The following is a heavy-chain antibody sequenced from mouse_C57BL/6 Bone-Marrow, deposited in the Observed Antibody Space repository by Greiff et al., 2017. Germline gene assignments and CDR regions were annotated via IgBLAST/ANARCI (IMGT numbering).Heavy chain of an antibody. Sequence: QVQLQQPGAELVKPGASVTLSCKASGYTFTSYWMHWVKQRPGQGLEWIGMIHPNSGSTNYNEKFKSKATLTVDNSSSTAYMQLSSLTSEGAAVYYCAREVNWGPFAYWGQGTLVTVSA. D-gene: IGHD4-1*01. J-gene: IGHJ3*01. CDR2: IHPNSGST. V-gene: IGHV1-64*01. CDR3: AREVNWGPFAY. CDR1: GYTFTSYW.